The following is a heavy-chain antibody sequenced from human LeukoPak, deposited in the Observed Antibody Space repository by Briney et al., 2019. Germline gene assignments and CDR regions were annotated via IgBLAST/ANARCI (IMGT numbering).Heavy chain of an antibody. V-gene: IGHV3-30-3*01. Sequence: GGSLRLSCAASGFTFSSYAMHWVRQAPGKGLEWVAVISYDGSNKYYADSVKGRFTISRDNSKNTLYLQMNGLRAEDTAVYYCARSPPSLYIVATSNLDYWGQGTLVTVSS. CDR2: ISYDGSNK. CDR3: ARSPPSLYIVATSNLDY. CDR1: GFTFSSYA. J-gene: IGHJ4*02. D-gene: IGHD5-12*01.